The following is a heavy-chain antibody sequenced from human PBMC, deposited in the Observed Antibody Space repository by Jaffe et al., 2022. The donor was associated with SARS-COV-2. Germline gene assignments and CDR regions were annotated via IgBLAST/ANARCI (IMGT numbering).Heavy chain of an antibody. CDR1: GGSISSGSYY. Sequence: QVQLQESGPGLVKPSQTLSLTCTVSGGSISSGSYYWSWIRQPAGKGLEWIGRIYTSGSTNYNPSLKSRVTISVDTSKNQFSLKLSSVTAADTAVYYCAREGVNWDLGFDYWGQGTLVTVSS. V-gene: IGHV4-61*02. CDR3: AREGVNWDLGFDY. CDR2: IYTSGST. J-gene: IGHJ4*02. D-gene: IGHD7-27*01.